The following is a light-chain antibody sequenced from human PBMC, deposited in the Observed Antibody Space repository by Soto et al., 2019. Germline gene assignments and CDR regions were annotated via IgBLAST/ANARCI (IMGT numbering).Light chain of an antibody. V-gene: IGKV1-5*02. J-gene: IGKJ4*01. CDR3: QQYHDYPLT. CDR2: HAS. CDR1: QNIRSW. Sequence: DIRMTQSPSTLCASLGDRVTIIRRASQNIRSWLAWYQQKSGKAPKLLIYHASGMESGVPSRFSGSGSGTEFTLTISSLQPDDFATYYCQQYHDYPLTFGRGTKVDIK.